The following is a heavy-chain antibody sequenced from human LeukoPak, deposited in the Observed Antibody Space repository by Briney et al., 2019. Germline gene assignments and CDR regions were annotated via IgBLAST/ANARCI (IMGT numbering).Heavy chain of an antibody. J-gene: IGHJ5*01. Sequence: PGGSLRVSCAASGFTFSSYWMSWVRQAPGKGLEWVANIKQDESEKYYVDSVKGRFTISRDNAKNSLYLQMNSLRAEDTAVYYCARDKIEAPTNLDSWGQGILVTVSS. CDR2: IKQDESEK. V-gene: IGHV3-7*01. CDR3: ARDKIEAPTNLDS. D-gene: IGHD1-1*01. CDR1: GFTFSSYW.